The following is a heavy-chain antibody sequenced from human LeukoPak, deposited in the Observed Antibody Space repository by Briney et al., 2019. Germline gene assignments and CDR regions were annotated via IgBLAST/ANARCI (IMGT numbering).Heavy chain of an antibody. CDR3: ARELRGYSGYDDYYYYGMDV. Sequence: GESLRLSCAASGFIFRTYGMHWVRQAPGKGLEWVAVIWYDGSNKYYADSVKGRFTISRDNSKNTLYLQMNSLRAEDTAVYYCARELRGYSGYDDYYYYGMDVWGQGTTVTVSS. J-gene: IGHJ6*02. D-gene: IGHD5-12*01. CDR2: IWYDGSNK. V-gene: IGHV3-33*01. CDR1: GFIFRTYG.